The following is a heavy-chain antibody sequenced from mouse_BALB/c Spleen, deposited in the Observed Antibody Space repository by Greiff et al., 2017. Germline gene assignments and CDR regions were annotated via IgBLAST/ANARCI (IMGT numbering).Heavy chain of an antibody. CDR3: ARRNGYYFDY. CDR2: ISSGGGST. Sequence: EVQLVESGGGLVKPGGSLKLSCAASGFAFSSYDMSWVRQTPEKRLEWVAYISSGGGSTYYPDTVKGRFTISRDNAKNTLYLQMSSLKSEDTAMYYCARRNGYYFDYWGQGTTLTVSS. J-gene: IGHJ2*01. CDR1: GFAFSSYD. V-gene: IGHV5-12-1*01.